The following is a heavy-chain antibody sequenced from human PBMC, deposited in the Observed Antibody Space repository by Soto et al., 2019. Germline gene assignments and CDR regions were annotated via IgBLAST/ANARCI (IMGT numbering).Heavy chain of an antibody. V-gene: IGHV3-30*14. CDR1: GFTFRSYG. CDR3: ARERDGYSLDV. CDR2: ISYDGSRK. Sequence: QEQLVESGGGVVQPGRSLRLSCAASGFTFRSYGMHWVRQPPGKGLEWVAFISYDGSRKYYADSVKGRFTIARDKSKNTLSLHMSSLRVEDTAVYYCARERDGYSLDVWGQGTTVTVSS. J-gene: IGHJ6*02. D-gene: IGHD2-21*01.